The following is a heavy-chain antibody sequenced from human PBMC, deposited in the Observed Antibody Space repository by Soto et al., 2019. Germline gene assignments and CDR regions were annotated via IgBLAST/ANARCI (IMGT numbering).Heavy chain of an antibody. D-gene: IGHD3-22*01. Sequence: PGGSLRLSCAASGFTFSSFAMSWVRQAPGKGLEWVSSISGSGGSSYYADSVKGRFTISRDNSENTLYLQMNSLRAEDTAVYYCAKDRASSGVLVRFDPWGQGTLVTVSS. CDR3: AKDRASSGVLVRFDP. J-gene: IGHJ5*02. CDR1: GFTFSSFA. V-gene: IGHV3-23*01. CDR2: ISGSGGSS.